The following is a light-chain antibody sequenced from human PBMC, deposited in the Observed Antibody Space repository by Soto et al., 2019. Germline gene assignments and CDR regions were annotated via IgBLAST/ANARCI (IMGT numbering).Light chain of an antibody. CDR1: QSISSY. Sequence: DIQMTQSPSSLSASVGDRVTITCRASQSISSYVNWYQQKPEKAPRLLIPAASTLQSGVPSRFSGGGSGTDFTLTISSLQPEDFATYYCQQSFNTPLAFGQGTRLEIE. CDR2: AAS. CDR3: QQSFNTPLA. J-gene: IGKJ5*01. V-gene: IGKV1-39*01.